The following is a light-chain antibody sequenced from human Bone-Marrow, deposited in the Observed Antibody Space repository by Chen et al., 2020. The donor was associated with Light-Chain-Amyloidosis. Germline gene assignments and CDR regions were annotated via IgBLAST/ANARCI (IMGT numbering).Light chain of an antibody. Sequence: QLVLPQSPSASASLGASVKLTCTLSSGHSSYAIAWHQQQPEKGPRYLMKLNSDGSHSKGDGIPDRCSGSSAGAERYLTISSRQSEDEADYYCQSWGTGIRVFGGGTKLTVL. CDR2: LNSDGSH. CDR3: QSWGTGIRV. V-gene: IGLV4-69*01. J-gene: IGLJ3*02. CDR1: SGHSSYA.